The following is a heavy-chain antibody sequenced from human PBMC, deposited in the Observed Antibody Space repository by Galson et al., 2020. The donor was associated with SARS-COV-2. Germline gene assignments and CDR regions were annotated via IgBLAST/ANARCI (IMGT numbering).Heavy chain of an antibody. CDR2: IDWDDDE. V-gene: IGHV2-70*11. D-gene: IGHD6-19*01. Sequence: ESGPTLVKPTQTLTLTCTFSGFSLSSSGMCVNWIRQPPGKALEWLARIDWDDDEYYSTSLKTRLTISKDTSKNQVVLTMTNMDPVDTATYYCARIDSSGCRGNYWGQGTLVTVS. J-gene: IGHJ4*02. CDR3: ARIDSSGCRGNY. CDR1: GFSLSSSGMC.